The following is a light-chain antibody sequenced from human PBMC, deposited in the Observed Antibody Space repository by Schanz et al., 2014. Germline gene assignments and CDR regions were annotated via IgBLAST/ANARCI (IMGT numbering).Light chain of an antibody. CDR1: QSITRN. J-gene: IGKJ3*01. Sequence: EIVMTQSPATLSVSPGGRATLSCRASQSITRNYLAWYQQTPGQAPRLLIYGASTRATGIPARFSGSGSGXXXXLTITSLQXXDXXXXXXQQYNNWPPIFTFGPGTKVDIK. V-gene: IGKV3D-15*01. CDR2: GAS. CDR3: QQYNNWPPIFT.